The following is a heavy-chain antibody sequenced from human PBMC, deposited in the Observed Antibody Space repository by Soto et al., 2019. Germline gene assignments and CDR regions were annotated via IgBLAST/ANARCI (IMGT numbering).Heavy chain of an antibody. CDR1: GFTVSSYE. CDR3: ARGFWVAYCGGDCYIKVGATGNNAFDI. CDR2: ISSSGSTI. J-gene: IGHJ3*02. V-gene: IGHV3-48*03. D-gene: IGHD2-21*02. Sequence: GGSLRLSCAASGFTVSSYEMNWVRQAPGKGLEWVSYISSSGSTIYYADSVKGRFTISRDNAKNSLYLQMNSLRAEDTAVYYCARGFWVAYCGGDCYIKVGATGNNAFDIWGEGTMVPV.